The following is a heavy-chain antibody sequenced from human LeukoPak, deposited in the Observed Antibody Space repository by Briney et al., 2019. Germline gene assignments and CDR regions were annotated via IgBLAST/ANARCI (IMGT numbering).Heavy chain of an antibody. V-gene: IGHV1-18*01. CDR3: ARALNYYSGNYQLYDY. D-gene: IGHD1-26*01. CDR1: GYTFTNCG. J-gene: IGHJ4*02. CDR2: ISGYNGNK. Sequence: GASVKVSCKASGYTFTNCGIIWVRQAPGQGLEWMGWISGYNGNKKSAQKSQGRVTMTTDTSTSTAYMELRSLRSDDTAVYYCARALNYYSGNYQLYDYWGQGTLVAVSS.